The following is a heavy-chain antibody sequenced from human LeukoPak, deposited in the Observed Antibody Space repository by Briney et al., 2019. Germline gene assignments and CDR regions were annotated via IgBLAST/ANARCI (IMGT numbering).Heavy chain of an antibody. CDR1: GGSISSGGYY. J-gene: IGHJ4*02. Sequence: SQTLSLTCTVPGGSISSGGYYWSWIRQHPGKGLEWIGYIYYSGSTYYNPSLKSRLTISGDTSKNQFSLRLSSVTAADTAVYYCARGTWSSSIDYWGQGTLVTVSS. V-gene: IGHV4-30-4*08. D-gene: IGHD6-6*01. CDR3: ARGTWSSSIDY. CDR2: IYYSGST.